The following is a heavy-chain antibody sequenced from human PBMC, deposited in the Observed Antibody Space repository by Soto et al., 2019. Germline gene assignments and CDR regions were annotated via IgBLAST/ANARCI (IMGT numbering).Heavy chain of an antibody. CDR3: ARVRIAVAGSIGY. Sequence: GGSLGLCCSASGVTFSSYAMHWVRQAPGKGLEWVAVISYDGSNKYYADSVKGRFTISRDNSKNTLYLQMNSLRAEDTAVYYCARVRIAVAGSIGYWGQGTLVTVSS. J-gene: IGHJ4*02. V-gene: IGHV3-30-3*01. CDR2: ISYDGSNK. D-gene: IGHD6-19*01. CDR1: GVTFSSYA.